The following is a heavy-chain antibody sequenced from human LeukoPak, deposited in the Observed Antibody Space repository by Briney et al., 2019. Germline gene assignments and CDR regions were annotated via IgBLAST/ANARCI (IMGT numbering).Heavy chain of an antibody. CDR3: ARDAYAGFSSSWHEDH. CDR2: IKPEIGGT. CDR1: GYTFTGYY. Sequence: ASVKVSCKTSGYTFTGYYVYWVRQAPGQGLEWMGWIKPEIGGTKYSPKFQARVTMTRDTSISTAYMELSGLTSDDTAVYYCARDAYAGFSSSWHEDHWGQGTLVTVSS. J-gene: IGHJ4*02. D-gene: IGHD2-2*01. V-gene: IGHV1-2*02.